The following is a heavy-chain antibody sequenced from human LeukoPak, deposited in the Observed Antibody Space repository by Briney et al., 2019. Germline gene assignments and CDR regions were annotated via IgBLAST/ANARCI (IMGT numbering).Heavy chain of an antibody. Sequence: PSETLSLTCTVSGGSISSYYWSWIRQPPGKGLEWIGYIYYSGSTNYNPSLKSRVTISVDTSKNQFSLKLSSVTAADTAVYYCARDRVRGVSHFDYWGQGTLVTVSS. V-gene: IGHV4-59*12. CDR2: IYYSGST. CDR1: GGSISSYY. D-gene: IGHD3-10*01. CDR3: ARDRVRGVSHFDY. J-gene: IGHJ4*02.